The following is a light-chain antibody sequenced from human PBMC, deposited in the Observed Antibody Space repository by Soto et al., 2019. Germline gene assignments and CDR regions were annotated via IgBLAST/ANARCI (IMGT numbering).Light chain of an antibody. Sequence: EIVLSRSPGTLSLSPGERATLSCRASQSVSRNYLAWYQQKPGQAPRLLIYGASSRATGIPDRFSGSGSGTDFTLTISRLEPEDFEVYYCPQYGSSPRTFGQGTKMEIK. CDR1: QSVSRNY. V-gene: IGKV3-20*01. CDR3: PQYGSSPRT. CDR2: GAS. J-gene: IGKJ1*01.